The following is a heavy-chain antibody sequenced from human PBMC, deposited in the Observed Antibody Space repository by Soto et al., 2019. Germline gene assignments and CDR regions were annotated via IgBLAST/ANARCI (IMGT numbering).Heavy chain of an antibody. V-gene: IGHV3-33*08. J-gene: IGHJ6*02. CDR1: GFTFNTYG. D-gene: IGHD2-15*01. Sequence: QVQLVESGGGVVQPGGSLRLSCTTSGFTFNTYGMYWVRQAPGKGLEWVAIIWYDGSNKYYGDSVKGRFTISRDNSKNQLLLPMNSLRAGGTALYYWGRGDCTGAYCYSWPFNYGVDVWGQGTTVTVSS. CDR2: IWYDGSNK. CDR3: GRGDCTGAYCYSWPFNYGVDV.